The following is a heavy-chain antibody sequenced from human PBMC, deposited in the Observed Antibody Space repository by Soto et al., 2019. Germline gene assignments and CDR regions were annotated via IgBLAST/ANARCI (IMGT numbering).Heavy chain of an antibody. V-gene: IGHV3-48*01. CDR2: ISSSSTI. CDR1: GLTFSSYS. Sequence: GGSLRLSCAASGLTFSSYSMNWVRQAPGKGLEWVSYISSSSTIYYADSVKGRFTISRDNAKNSLYLQMNSLRAEDTAVYYCARLNRGGCSSPSCYIDYWGQGTLVTVS. CDR3: ARLNRGGCSSPSCYIDY. J-gene: IGHJ4*02. D-gene: IGHD2-2*01.